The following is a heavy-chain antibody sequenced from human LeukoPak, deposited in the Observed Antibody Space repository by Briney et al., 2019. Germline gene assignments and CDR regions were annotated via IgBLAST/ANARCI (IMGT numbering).Heavy chain of an antibody. V-gene: IGHV3-7*01. Sequence: GGSLRLSCAASGFTFSSYWMSWVRQAPGKGLEWVANIKQDGSEKYYVDSVKGRFTISRDNAKNSLYLQMNSLRAEDTAEYYCARDPAYDFWSGYRWGQGTLVTVSS. CDR3: ARDPAYDFWSGYR. D-gene: IGHD3-3*01. CDR2: IKQDGSEK. CDR1: GFTFSSYW. J-gene: IGHJ4*02.